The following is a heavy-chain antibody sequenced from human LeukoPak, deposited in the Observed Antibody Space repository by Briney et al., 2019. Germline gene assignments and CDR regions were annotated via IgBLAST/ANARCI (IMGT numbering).Heavy chain of an antibody. J-gene: IGHJ4*02. D-gene: IGHD3-22*01. CDR2: IYYSGST. CDR3: ARAAGYYYDSSGYIYIIDY. Sequence: PSETLSLTCTVSGGSISSSSYYWGWIRQPPGKGLEWIGSIYYSGSTYYNPSLKSRVTISVDTSKNQFSLKLSSVTAADTAVYYCARAAGYYYDSSGYIYIIDYWGQGTLVTVSS. CDR1: GGSISSSSYY. V-gene: IGHV4-39*07.